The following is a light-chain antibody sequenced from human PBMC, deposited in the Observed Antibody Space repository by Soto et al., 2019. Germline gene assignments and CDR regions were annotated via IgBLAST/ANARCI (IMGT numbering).Light chain of an antibody. Sequence: EIVSTQSPGTLSLSPGERATLSCRASQSVSSNYLAWYQQKPGQTPRLLIYGASSRATGIPDRFSGSGSGTDFTLTISRLEPEDFAVYYCQHYGSSPETFGQGTKVDIK. CDR2: GAS. V-gene: IGKV3-20*01. CDR1: QSVSSNY. J-gene: IGKJ1*01. CDR3: QHYGSSPET.